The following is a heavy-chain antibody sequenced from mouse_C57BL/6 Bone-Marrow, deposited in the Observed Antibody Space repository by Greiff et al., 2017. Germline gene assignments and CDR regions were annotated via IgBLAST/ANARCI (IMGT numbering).Heavy chain of an antibody. CDR2: IDPSDSYT. D-gene: IGHD1-1*01. CDR3: AIDYYGSSGAWFAY. CDR1: GYTFTSYW. V-gene: IGHV1-50*01. J-gene: IGHJ3*01. Sequence: QVQLQQPGAELVKPGASVKLSCKASGYTFTSYWMQWVKQRPGQGLEWIGEIDPSDSYTNYNQKFKGKATLTVDTSSSTAYMQLSSLTSEDSAVYYCAIDYYGSSGAWFAYWGQGTLVTVSA.